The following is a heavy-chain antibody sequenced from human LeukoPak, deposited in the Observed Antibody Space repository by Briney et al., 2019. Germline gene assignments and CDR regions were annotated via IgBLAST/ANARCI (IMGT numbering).Heavy chain of an antibody. CDR1: GGSISSSSYS. Sequence: SETLSLTCTVSGGSISSSSYSWGWIRQPPGKGLEWIASIYHSGTTYYNPSLKSRVTIFVHTSDNQFSLKLSSVTAADTAAYYCATGGGIAVAHAWGQGIVVTVSS. J-gene: IGHJ4*02. CDR2: IYHSGTT. V-gene: IGHV4-39*01. D-gene: IGHD6-19*01. CDR3: ATGGGIAVAHA.